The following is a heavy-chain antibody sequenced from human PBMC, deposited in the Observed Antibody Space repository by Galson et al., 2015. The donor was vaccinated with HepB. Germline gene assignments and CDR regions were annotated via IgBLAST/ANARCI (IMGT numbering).Heavy chain of an antibody. Sequence: QSGAEVKKPGESLRISCKGSGYSFTSYWISWVRQMPGKGLEWMGIIYPGDSDTRYSPSFQGQVTISADKSISTAYLQWSSLKASDTAMYYCARHSFPGSGSYKAFDFWGQGTMVTVSS. D-gene: IGHD3-10*01. J-gene: IGHJ3*01. CDR1: GYSFTSYW. CDR2: IYPGDSDT. V-gene: IGHV5-51*01. CDR3: ARHSFPGSGSYKAFDF.